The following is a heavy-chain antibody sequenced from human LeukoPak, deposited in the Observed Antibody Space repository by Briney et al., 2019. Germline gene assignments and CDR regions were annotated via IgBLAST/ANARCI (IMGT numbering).Heavy chain of an antibody. Sequence: ASVKVSCKASGGTFSSYAISWVRQAPGQGLEWMGGIIPIFGTANYAQKFQGRVTITADESTSTAYMELSSLRSENTAVYYCARISRSGWSGYFYNWFDPWGQGTLVTVSS. J-gene: IGHJ5*02. D-gene: IGHD3-3*01. CDR1: GGTFSSYA. V-gene: IGHV1-69*13. CDR3: ARISRSGWSGYFYNWFDP. CDR2: IIPIFGTA.